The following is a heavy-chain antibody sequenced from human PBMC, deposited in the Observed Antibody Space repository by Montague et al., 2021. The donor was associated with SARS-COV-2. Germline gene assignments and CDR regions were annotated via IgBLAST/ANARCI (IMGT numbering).Heavy chain of an antibody. J-gene: IGHJ4*02. Sequence: SETLSLTCTVSGTISGYYWTCIRQSAGEGLEWIGRISSSGGIDYNASLHSRVTMSLDTSKIQLSLQLISVTAADTAVYYCSRQYIGYNRRFDYWGQGALVTVSP. V-gene: IGHV4-4*07. CDR2: ISSSGGI. CDR1: GTISGYY. D-gene: IGHD5-12*01. CDR3: SRQYIGYNRRFDY.